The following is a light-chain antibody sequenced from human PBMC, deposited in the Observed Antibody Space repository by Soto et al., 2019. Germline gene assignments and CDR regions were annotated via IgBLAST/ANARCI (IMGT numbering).Light chain of an antibody. Sequence: EIEMTQSPATLSVSPGERATLSCRASQSVNTNLAWYQQKPGQAPRLLIYGASTRAPGIPARFSGSGSGTEFTLTVSSLQSEDFAVYYCQQYAGWPRTFGQGTKLEIK. V-gene: IGKV3-15*01. CDR3: QQYAGWPRT. CDR2: GAS. J-gene: IGKJ2*01. CDR1: QSVNTN.